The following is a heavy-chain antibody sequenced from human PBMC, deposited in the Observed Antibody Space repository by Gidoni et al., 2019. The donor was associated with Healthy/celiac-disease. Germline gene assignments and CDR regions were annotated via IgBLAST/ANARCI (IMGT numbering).Heavy chain of an antibody. CDR1: GFTFSNAR. CDR2: IKSKTDGGTT. Sequence: EVQLVESGGGLVKPGGSLRLSCAAYGFTFSNARMNWVRQAPGKGLEWVGRIKSKTDGGTTDYAAPVKGRFTISRDDSKNTLYLQMNSLKTEDTAVYYCTTDVGYSYGDYCYYGMDVWGQGTTVTVSS. CDR3: TTDVGYSYGDYCYYGMDV. J-gene: IGHJ6*02. D-gene: IGHD5-18*01. V-gene: IGHV3-15*01.